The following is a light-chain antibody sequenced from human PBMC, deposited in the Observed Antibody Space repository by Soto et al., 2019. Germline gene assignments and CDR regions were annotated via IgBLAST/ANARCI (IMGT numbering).Light chain of an antibody. CDR2: RNN. CDR3: QSYDTSLRGWV. Sequence: QSVLTQPPSASGTPGQGVTISCSGSTSNIGSNYVYWYQQLPGTAPKLLIYRNNQRPSGVPDRFSGSKSGTSASLAISGLQADDEADYFCQSYDTSLRGWVFGGGTKLTVL. J-gene: IGLJ3*02. V-gene: IGLV1-47*01. CDR1: TSNIGSNY.